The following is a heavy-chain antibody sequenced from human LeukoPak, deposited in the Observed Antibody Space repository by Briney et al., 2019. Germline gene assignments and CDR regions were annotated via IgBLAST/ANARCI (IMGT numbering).Heavy chain of an antibody. Sequence: PSETLSLTCAVYGGSFSGYYWSWIRQPPGKGLEWIGEINHSGSTNYNPSLKSRVTISVDTSKNQFSLKLSSVTAADTAVYYCARQRTWIPMDVWGKGTTVTISS. CDR3: ARQRTWIPMDV. D-gene: IGHD1-1*01. CDR1: GGSFSGYY. J-gene: IGHJ6*03. CDR2: INHSGST. V-gene: IGHV4-34*01.